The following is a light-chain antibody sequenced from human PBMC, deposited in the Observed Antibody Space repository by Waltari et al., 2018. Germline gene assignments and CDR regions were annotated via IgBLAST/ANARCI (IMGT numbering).Light chain of an antibody. CDR3: QQYGSSPIT. CDR2: GAS. J-gene: IGKJ5*01. Sequence: EIVLTQSPGTLSLSPGERATLSCRASQSVGSSYLAWCQQKPGQAPRRLIYGASSRATGIPDRFSGSGSGTDFTLTISRLEPEDFAVYYCQQYGSSPITFGQGTRLEIK. CDR1: QSVGSSY. V-gene: IGKV3-20*01.